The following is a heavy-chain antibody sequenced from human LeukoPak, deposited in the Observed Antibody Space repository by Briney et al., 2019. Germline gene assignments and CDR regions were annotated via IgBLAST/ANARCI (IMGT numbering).Heavy chain of an antibody. D-gene: IGHD3-22*01. J-gene: IGHJ5*01. V-gene: IGHV3-48*01. CDR1: GFTFSTYT. CDR3: TRDPGVRLSSGWFDY. Sequence: GGSLRLSCAASGFTFSTYTMNWVRQAPGKGLEWVSYISSSGTTIYYADSVKGRFTISRDSAKNTLYLQMNSLRAEDTAVYYCTRDPGVRLSSGWFDYWGQGTLVTVSS. CDR2: ISSSGTTI.